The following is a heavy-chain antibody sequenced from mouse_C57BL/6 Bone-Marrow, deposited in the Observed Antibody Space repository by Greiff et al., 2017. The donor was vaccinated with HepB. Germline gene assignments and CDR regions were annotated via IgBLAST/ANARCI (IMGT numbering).Heavy chain of an antibody. CDR1: GFTFSDYY. J-gene: IGHJ4*01. CDR2: INYDGSST. CDR3: ARGGLTTLVELYY. Sequence: LQQSEGGLVQPGSSMKLSCTASGFTFSDYYMAWVRQVPEKGLEWVANINYDGSSTYYLDSLKSRFIISRDNAKNILYLQMSSLKSEDTATYYCARGGLTTLVELYYWGQGTSVTVSS. D-gene: IGHD1-1*01. V-gene: IGHV5-16*01.